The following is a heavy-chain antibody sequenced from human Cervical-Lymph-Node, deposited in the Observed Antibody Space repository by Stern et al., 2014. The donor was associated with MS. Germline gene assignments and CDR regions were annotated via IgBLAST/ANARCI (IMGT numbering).Heavy chain of an antibody. CDR1: GDSFINYA. CDR2: TIPLFGAA. V-gene: IGHV1-69*01. J-gene: IGHJ6*02. Sequence: QLVQSGAEVKKHGSSVKVSCKATGDSFINYAISWVRQAPGQGLEWMGGTIPLFGAANYAQKFQGRVTISADASTSTTYMELTRLTSEDTAVYYCARGGYCTSAGCFRYHYYGMDVWGQGTTVTVSS. CDR3: ARGGYCTSAGCFRYHYYGMDV. D-gene: IGHD2-2*01.